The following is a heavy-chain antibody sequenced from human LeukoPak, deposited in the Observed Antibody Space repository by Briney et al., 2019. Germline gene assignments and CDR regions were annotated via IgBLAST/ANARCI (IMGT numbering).Heavy chain of an antibody. CDR3: ARQGSGYFDY. V-gene: IGHV4-39*01. J-gene: IGHJ4*02. Sequence: SETLSLTCTVSGGSISCSSYYWGWIRQPPGKGLEWIGTIYYNGGTYYNPSLKSRVTMSVDTSKNQFSLKLSSVTAADTAVYYCARQGSGYFDYWGQGTLVTVSS. D-gene: IGHD3-22*01. CDR1: GGSISCSSYY. CDR2: IYYNGGT.